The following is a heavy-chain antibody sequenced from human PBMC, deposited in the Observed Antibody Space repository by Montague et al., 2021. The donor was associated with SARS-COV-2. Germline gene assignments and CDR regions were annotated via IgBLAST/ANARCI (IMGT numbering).Heavy chain of an antibody. D-gene: IGHD3-10*01. J-gene: IGHJ3*01. CDR1: GGPIASGGYS. CDR3: AKSRITMVQGIYDSFDV. Sequence: TLSLTCAVSGGPIASGGYSWTWIRQPPGKGLQWIGYIHHSGSTYYNPSLRSRVTISVERSKKQFSLKLTSVTAADTAVYFCAKSRITMVQGIYDSFDVWGTVTLVS. V-gene: IGHV4-30-2*01. CDR2: IHHSGST.